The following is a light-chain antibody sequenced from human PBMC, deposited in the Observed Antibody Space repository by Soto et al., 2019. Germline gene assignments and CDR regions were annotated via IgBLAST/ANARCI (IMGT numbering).Light chain of an antibody. CDR2: DEL. Sequence: EIVLAQSPATLSLSPGERATLSCRASQSVSNYLAWYQEKPGQAHRILIYDELNRATGIPARFSGSGSGTDFTLKVRRIEPEDFAVYYCNPRSSWPISFG. CDR3: NPRSSWPIS. J-gene: IGKJ5*01. CDR1: QSVSNY. V-gene: IGKV3-11*01.